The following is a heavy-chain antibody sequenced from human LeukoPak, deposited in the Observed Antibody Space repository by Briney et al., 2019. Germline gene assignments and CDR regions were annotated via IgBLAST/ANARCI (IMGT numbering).Heavy chain of an antibody. CDR3: ARGLSNSRRTLLGLDY. J-gene: IGHJ4*02. V-gene: IGHV4-34*01. D-gene: IGHD2/OR15-2a*01. CDR1: GGSFSGYY. CDR2: INHSGSA. Sequence: SETLSLTCAVCGGSFSGYYWNWIRQPPGKGLEWIGEINHSGSANYNPSLKSRVTISIDTSKNQFSLKLSSVTAADTAVFYCARGLSNSRRTLLGLDYRGQGTLVTVSS.